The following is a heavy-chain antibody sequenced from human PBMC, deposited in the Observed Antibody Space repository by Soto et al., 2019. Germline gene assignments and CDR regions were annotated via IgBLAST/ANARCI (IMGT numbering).Heavy chain of an antibody. V-gene: IGHV4-61*05. Sequence: PSETLSLTCTVSGGSISSSRSYWGWIRQSPGKGLEWIGYIYYSGSTNYNPSLKSRVTISVDTSKNQFSLKLSSVTAADTAVYYCATCIAADYYYYYMDVWGKGTTVTVSS. CDR2: IYYSGST. J-gene: IGHJ6*03. D-gene: IGHD6-13*01. CDR1: GGSISSSRSY. CDR3: ATCIAADYYYYYMDV.